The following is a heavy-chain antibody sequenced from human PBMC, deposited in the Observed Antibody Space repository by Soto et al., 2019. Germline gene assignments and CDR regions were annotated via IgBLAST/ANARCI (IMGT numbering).Heavy chain of an antibody. J-gene: IGHJ4*02. Sequence: GGSLRLSCAASGFTFSSYGMHWVRQAPGKGLEWVAVISYDGSNKYYADSVKGRFTISRDNSKNTLYLQMNSLRAEDTAVYYCARGNVGYRLWLLLHSFDYWCQAPLVTVSS. D-gene: IGHD2-15*01. CDR2: ISYDGSNK. CDR1: GFTFSSYG. V-gene: IGHV3-30*03. CDR3: ARGNVGYRLWLLLHSFDY.